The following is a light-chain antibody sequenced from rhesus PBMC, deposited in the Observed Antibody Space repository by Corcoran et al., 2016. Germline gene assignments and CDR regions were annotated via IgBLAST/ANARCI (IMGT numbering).Light chain of an antibody. V-gene: IGKV3S9*01. Sequence: EIVMTQSPATLSLSPGERATLSCRASQSVSSYVAWYQPNPEHAPRLLIFGASSTATGIPDRFSGRGSGTDFTLTISSLDPEDFAVYYCQQYSNWPFTCGPGTKLDIK. CDR3: QQYSNWPFT. J-gene: IGKJ3*01. CDR2: GAS. CDR1: QSVSSY.